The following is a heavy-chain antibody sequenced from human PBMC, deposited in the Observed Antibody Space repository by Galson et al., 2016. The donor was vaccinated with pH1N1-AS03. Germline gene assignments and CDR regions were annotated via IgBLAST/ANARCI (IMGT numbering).Heavy chain of an antibody. Sequence: SWIRQSPGKGLEWIGEISHSGITDYNPSLKSRVSISVDTSKDQFSLNLSSMTAADAAVYYCARGNPFLGSSWYEDSWGQGTLVIVSS. D-gene: IGHD6-13*01. CDR3: ARGNPFLGSSWYEDS. CDR2: ISHSGIT. J-gene: IGHJ4*02. V-gene: IGHV4-34*01.